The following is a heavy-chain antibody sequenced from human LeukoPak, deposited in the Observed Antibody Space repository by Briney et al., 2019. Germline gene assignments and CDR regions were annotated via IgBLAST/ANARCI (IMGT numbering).Heavy chain of an antibody. CDR3: ARHERAMVTPNWAFDI. J-gene: IGHJ3*02. CDR2: IYYSGST. Sequence: SETLSLTCTVSGGSISSYYWSWIRQPPGKGLEWIGYIYYSGSTNYNPSLKSRVTISVDTSKNQFSLKLSSVTAADTAVYYCARHERAMVTPNWAFDIWGQGTMVTVSS. V-gene: IGHV4-59*08. D-gene: IGHD5-18*01. CDR1: GGSISSYY.